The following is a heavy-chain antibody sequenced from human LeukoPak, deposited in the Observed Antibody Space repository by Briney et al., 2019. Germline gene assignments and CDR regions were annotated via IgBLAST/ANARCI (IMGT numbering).Heavy chain of an antibody. V-gene: IGHV1-2*02. D-gene: IGHD2-2*01. CDR1: GYTFTGYY. Sequence: ASVKVSCKASGYTFTGYYMHWVRQAPGQGPEWMGWINPNSGGTNYAQKFQGRVTMTRDTSISTAYMELSRLRSDDTAVYYCARTEYCSSTSCYTPHDAFGIWGQGTMVTVSS. CDR3: ARTEYCSSTSCYTPHDAFGI. J-gene: IGHJ3*02. CDR2: INPNSGGT.